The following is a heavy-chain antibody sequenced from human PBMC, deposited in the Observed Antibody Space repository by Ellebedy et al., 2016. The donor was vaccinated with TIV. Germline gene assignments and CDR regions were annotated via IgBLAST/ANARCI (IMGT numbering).Heavy chain of an antibody. CDR1: GFAFGGFC. CDR3: ARFSRGAPFVDYLYYMDV. Sequence: GESLKISCAASGFAFGGFCMTWVRQPPGKGLEWVSSLSTISDDFQHADSVKGRFTISRDNAKNSIYLQMNNLRPEDTAVYYCARFSRGAPFVDYLYYMDVWGKGTAVTVSS. D-gene: IGHD2-15*01. J-gene: IGHJ6*03. V-gene: IGHV3-21*01. CDR2: LSTISDDF.